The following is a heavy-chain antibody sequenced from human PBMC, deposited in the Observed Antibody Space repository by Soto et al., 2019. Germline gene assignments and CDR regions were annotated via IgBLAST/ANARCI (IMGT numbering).Heavy chain of an antibody. J-gene: IGHJ4*02. CDR3: ERAASHVYCSGGSCYDV. CDR1: VFTFSDHG. V-gene: IGHV3-21*01. CDR2: ISSKSSLI. Sequence: GGSLRLSCSASVFTFSDHGLSWVRQAPGKGLEWISWISSKSSLIYYADSVKGRFIISRDNSKNSLSLQMNSLSADDTALYFCERAASHVYCSGGSCYDVWGQGS. D-gene: IGHD2-15*01.